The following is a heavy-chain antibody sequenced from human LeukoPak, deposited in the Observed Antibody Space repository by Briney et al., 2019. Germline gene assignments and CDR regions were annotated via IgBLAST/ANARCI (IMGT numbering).Heavy chain of an antibody. J-gene: IGHJ5*02. Sequence: PSETLSLTCAVYGGSFSGYYWSWIRQPPGKGLEWIGEINHSGSTNYNPSLKSRVTISVDTSKNQFSLKLRPVAAADTAVYYCAVAYYDFWSGRGLNWFDPWGQGTLVTVSS. CDR1: GGSFSGYY. V-gene: IGHV4-34*01. D-gene: IGHD3-3*01. CDR3: AVAYYDFWSGRGLNWFDP. CDR2: INHSGST.